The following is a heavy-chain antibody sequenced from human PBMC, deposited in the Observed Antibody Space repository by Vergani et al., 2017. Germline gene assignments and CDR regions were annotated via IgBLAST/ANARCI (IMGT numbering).Heavy chain of an antibody. Sequence: EVQLLESGGGLVQPGGSLRLSCAASGFTFSSYAMSWVRQAPGKGLEWVSAISGSGGSTYYADSVKGRFTISRDNSKNTLYLQMNSLRAEDTAVYYCAKDLAVAGTGYYYYCMDVWGQGTTVTVSS. CDR2: ISGSGGST. V-gene: IGHV3-23*01. D-gene: IGHD6-19*01. J-gene: IGHJ6*02. CDR3: AKDLAVAGTGYYYYCMDV. CDR1: GFTFSSYA.